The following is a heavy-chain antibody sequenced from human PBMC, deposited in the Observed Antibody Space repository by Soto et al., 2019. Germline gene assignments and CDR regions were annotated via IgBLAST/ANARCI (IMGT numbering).Heavy chain of an antibody. J-gene: IGHJ4*02. Sequence: EVQLVESGGGLVKPGGSLRLSCAASGFTFSSYSMNWVRQAPGKGLEWVSSISSSSSYIYYADSVKGRFIISRDNAKNSLYLQMNSLRAEDTAVYYCASDYYDSSGYYYDYWGQGTLVTVSS. CDR2: ISSSSSYI. D-gene: IGHD3-22*01. V-gene: IGHV3-21*01. CDR1: GFTFSSYS. CDR3: ASDYYDSSGYYYDY.